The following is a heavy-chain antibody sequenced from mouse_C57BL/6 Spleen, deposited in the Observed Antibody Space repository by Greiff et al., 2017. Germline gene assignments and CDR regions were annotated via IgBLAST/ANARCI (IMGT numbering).Heavy chain of an antibody. V-gene: IGHV1-64*01. CDR3: ASITTVVAPFDY. Sequence: VQLQQPGAELVKPGASVKLSCKASGYTFTSYWMHWVKQRPGQGLEWIGMIHPNSGSTNYNEKFKSKATLTVDKSSSTAYMQLSSLTSEDSAVYYCASITTVVAPFDYWGQGTTLTVSS. J-gene: IGHJ2*01. CDR1: GYTFTSYW. CDR2: IHPNSGST. D-gene: IGHD1-1*01.